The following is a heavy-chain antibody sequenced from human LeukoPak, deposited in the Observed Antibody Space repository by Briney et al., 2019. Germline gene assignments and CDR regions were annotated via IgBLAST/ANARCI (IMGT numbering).Heavy chain of an antibody. J-gene: IGHJ6*03. Sequence: SETLSLTCSVSGDSLNGKYWVWIRHPAGKALEWLGRIHSGGSTNYNPSLRSRLSFSIDTSRNQFSLWLTSVTAADTAIYYCARDSPDGYSHEHYYYYMDVWGRGTTVTVSS. CDR1: GDSLNGKY. CDR2: IHSGGST. CDR3: ARDSPDGYSHEHYYYYMDV. V-gene: IGHV4-4*07. D-gene: IGHD5-24*01.